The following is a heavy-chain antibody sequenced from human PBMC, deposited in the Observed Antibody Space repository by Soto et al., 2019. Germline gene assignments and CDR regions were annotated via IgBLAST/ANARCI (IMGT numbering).Heavy chain of an antibody. CDR1: GFTVSTYG. J-gene: IGHJ4*02. Sequence: QVQLVESGGGVVQPGRSLRLSCAVSGFTVSTYGMHWVRQAPGKGLEWVAVISSDGGTKYYADSVKGRFTIPRDNSRNSLFLEMNSLRGYDMAVYYCTGEVASGYWGQGTLVTVSS. CDR3: TGEVASGY. D-gene: IGHD2-8*02. CDR2: ISSDGGTK. V-gene: IGHV3-30*03.